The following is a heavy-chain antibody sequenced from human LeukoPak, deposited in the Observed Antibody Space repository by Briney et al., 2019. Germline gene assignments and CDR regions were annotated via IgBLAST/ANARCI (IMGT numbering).Heavy chain of an antibody. Sequence: PGGSLRLSCAASGFTFSSYAMSWVRQAPGKGLEWVSAISGSGGSTYYADSVKGRFTISRDNSKNTLYLQMNSLRVEDTAVYYCARDLCSSTSCYQGYYYGMDVWGQGTTVTVSS. J-gene: IGHJ6*02. CDR2: ISGSGGST. CDR1: GFTFSSYA. V-gene: IGHV3-23*01. CDR3: ARDLCSSTSCYQGYYYGMDV. D-gene: IGHD2-2*01.